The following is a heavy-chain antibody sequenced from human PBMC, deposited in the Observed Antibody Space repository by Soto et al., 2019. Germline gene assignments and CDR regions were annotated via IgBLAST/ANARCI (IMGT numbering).Heavy chain of an antibody. CDR1: GFTFDDYA. CDR3: AKDALLLWFGGEGDYFDY. D-gene: IGHD3-10*01. CDR2: ISWNSGSI. Sequence: EVQLVESGGGLVQPGRSLRLSCAASGFTFDDYAMHWVRQAPGKGLEWVSGISWNSGSIGYADSVKGRFPISRDNAKNSLYLQMNSLRAEDTALYYCAKDALLLWFGGEGDYFDYWGQGTLVTVSS. V-gene: IGHV3-9*01. J-gene: IGHJ4*02.